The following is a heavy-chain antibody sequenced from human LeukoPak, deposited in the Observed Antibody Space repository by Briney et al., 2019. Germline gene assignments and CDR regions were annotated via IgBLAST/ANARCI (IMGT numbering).Heavy chain of an antibody. CDR3: ARDYSGNYCFDY. J-gene: IGHJ4*02. D-gene: IGHD1-26*01. Sequence: GRSLRLSCVASGFTFSNHGMHWVRQAPGKGLEWVALISYDGSKRYHADSVKGRFTISRDDSKNALYLQMNSLTAEDTALYYCARDYSGNYCFDYWGQGTLVTVSS. CDR1: GFTFSNHG. V-gene: IGHV3-30*04. CDR2: ISYDGSKR.